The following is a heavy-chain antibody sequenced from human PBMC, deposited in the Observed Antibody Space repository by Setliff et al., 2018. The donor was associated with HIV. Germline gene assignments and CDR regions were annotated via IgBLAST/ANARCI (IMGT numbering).Heavy chain of an antibody. D-gene: IGHD1-26*01. J-gene: IGHJ3*02. CDR1: GGTFSSFA. Sequence: ASVKVSCKASGGTFSSFAINWVRQAPGQGLEWVGGIIPVFGTTSYGHHFQGRVAITADASTSTAYLDLYSLRSEDTAVYYCARDHHSGSDWSRLGTFDIWGQGTVVTVSS. CDR2: IIPVFGTT. V-gene: IGHV1-69*13. CDR3: ARDHHSGSDWSRLGTFDI.